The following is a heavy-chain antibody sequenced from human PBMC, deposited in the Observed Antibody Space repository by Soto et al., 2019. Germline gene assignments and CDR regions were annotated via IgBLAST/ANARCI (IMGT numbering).Heavy chain of an antibody. CDR1: GYTFTSYG. CDR2: ISAYNGNT. CDR3: ASGDPVRYYDILTGYPGEGYYYYGMDV. Sequence: ASVKVSCKASGYTFTSYGISWVRQAPGQGLEWMGWISAYNGNTNYAQKLQGRVTMTTDTSTSTAYMELRSLRSDDTAVYYCASGDPVRYYDILTGYPGEGYYYYGMDVWGQGTTVTVSS. D-gene: IGHD3-9*01. J-gene: IGHJ6*02. V-gene: IGHV1-18*01.